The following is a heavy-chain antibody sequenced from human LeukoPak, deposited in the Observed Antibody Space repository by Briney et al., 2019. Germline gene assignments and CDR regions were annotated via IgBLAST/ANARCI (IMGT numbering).Heavy chain of an antibody. CDR2: IYYSGST. CDR1: GGSVSSGSYY. Sequence: SETLSLTCTVSGGSVSSGSYYWSWIRQPPGKGLEWIGYIYYSGSTNYNPSLKSRVTISVDTSKNQFSLKLSSVTAADPAVYYCATGSRGSSYPFDYWGQGTLVTVSS. D-gene: IGHD2-15*01. CDR3: ATGSRGSSYPFDY. J-gene: IGHJ4*02. V-gene: IGHV4-61*01.